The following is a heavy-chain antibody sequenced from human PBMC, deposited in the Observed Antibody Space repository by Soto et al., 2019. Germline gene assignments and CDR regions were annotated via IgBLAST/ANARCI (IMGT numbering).Heavy chain of an antibody. CDR1: AYTFTRYG. D-gene: IGHD3-10*01. CDR2: INSSNGNA. J-gene: IGHJ6*01. CDR3: ARGGPTSADHYYGMDV. Sequence: QVQLVQSGGEGKKPGASVKVSCEASAYTFTRYGVNWVRQAPGQGLEWMGWINSSNGNAEYAQNLQGRVTMTIDTSPSTAYMELRSLRSDDTDVYYCARGGPTSADHYYGMDVW. V-gene: IGHV1-18*01.